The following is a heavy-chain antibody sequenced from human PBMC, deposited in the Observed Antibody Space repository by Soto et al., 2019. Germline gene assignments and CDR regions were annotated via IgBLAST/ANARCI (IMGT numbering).Heavy chain of an antibody. CDR2: INHSGST. Sequence: SETLSLTCAVYGGSFSGYYWSWIRQPPGKGLEWIGEINHSGSTNYNPSPKSRVTISVDTSKNQFSLKLSSVTAADTAVYYCARLSAAQRTHYYYYYMDVWGKGTTVTVSS. D-gene: IGHD2-15*01. CDR1: GGSFSGYY. CDR3: ARLSAAQRTHYYYYYMDV. J-gene: IGHJ6*03. V-gene: IGHV4-34*01.